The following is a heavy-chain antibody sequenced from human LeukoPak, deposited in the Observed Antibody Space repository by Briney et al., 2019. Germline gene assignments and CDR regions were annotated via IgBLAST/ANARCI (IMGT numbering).Heavy chain of an antibody. Sequence: AASVKVSCKASGYTFTSYDINWVRQATGQGLEWMGWMNPNSGNTGYAQKFQGRVTITRNTSISTAYMELSSLRSEDTAVYYCARWRVAAAGTRDAFDIWGQGTMVTVSS. CDR3: ARWRVAAAGTRDAFDI. CDR1: GYTFTSYD. J-gene: IGHJ3*02. CDR2: MNPNSGNT. V-gene: IGHV1-8*03. D-gene: IGHD6-13*01.